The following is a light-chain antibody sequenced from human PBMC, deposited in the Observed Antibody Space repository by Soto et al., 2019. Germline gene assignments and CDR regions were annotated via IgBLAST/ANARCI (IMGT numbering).Light chain of an antibody. CDR1: QSVGRK. CDR3: QQRSSWPIT. J-gene: IGKJ5*01. V-gene: IGKV3-11*01. Sequence: VLTQFPAALSLSPGEGATLSCRASQSVGRKLAWFQQKPGQAPRLLIYLAYNRATGIPARFSGSGSGTDFTVTISSLEPEDSAVYYCQQRSSWPITFGPGTRLEIK. CDR2: LAY.